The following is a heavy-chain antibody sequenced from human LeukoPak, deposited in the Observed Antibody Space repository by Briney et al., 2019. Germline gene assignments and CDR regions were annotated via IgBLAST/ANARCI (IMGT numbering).Heavy chain of an antibody. V-gene: IGHV3-11*01. J-gene: IGHJ4*02. CDR3: AKTGYSSGWYRIWDY. CDR1: GFTFSDYY. CDR2: ISSSGSTI. Sequence: GGSLRLSCAASGFTFSDYYMSWIRQAPGKGLEWVSYISSSGSTIYYADSVKGRFTISRDNAKNSLYLQMNSLRAEDTAVYYCAKTGYSSGWYRIWDYWGQGTLVTVSS. D-gene: IGHD6-19*01.